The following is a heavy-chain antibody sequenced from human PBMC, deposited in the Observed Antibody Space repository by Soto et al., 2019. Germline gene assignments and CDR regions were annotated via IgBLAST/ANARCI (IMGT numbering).Heavy chain of an antibody. CDR1: EFSFSSYA. V-gene: IGHV3-30-3*01. Sequence: GGSLRLSCAASEFSFSSYAMHWIRQAPGKGLEWVAVISFDGNIIHYADSVKGRFIISRDNSKNTLYLQMHSLSGEDTAVYYCARTFDTITNYFDYCGQGTLVTVSS. CDR2: ISFDGNII. J-gene: IGHJ4*02. D-gene: IGHD3-16*01. CDR3: ARTFDTITNYFDY.